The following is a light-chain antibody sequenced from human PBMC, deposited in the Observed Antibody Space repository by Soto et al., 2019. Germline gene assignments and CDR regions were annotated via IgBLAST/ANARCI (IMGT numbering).Light chain of an antibody. CDR1: QSVNSN. CDR2: GAS. Sequence: EIVMTQSPATLSVSPGERATLSCRASQSVNSNLAWYQQKPGQAPRLLIYGASTRVAGIPARFSGSGSGTEFTLTISSLQPEDFATYYCQQFNSYPITFGQGTRLEIK. V-gene: IGKV3-15*01. CDR3: QQFNSYPIT. J-gene: IGKJ5*01.